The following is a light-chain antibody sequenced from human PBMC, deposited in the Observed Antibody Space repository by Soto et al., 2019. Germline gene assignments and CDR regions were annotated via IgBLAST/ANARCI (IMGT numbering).Light chain of an antibody. J-gene: IGLJ2*01. V-gene: IGLV2-14*03. CDR3: SSYSSSSALV. CDR2: DVS. CDR1: SADIGAFNY. Sequence: QSALTQPASVSGSPGQSITISCAGTSADIGAFNYVSWYQHHPGKAPKLLIYDVSDRPSGVSPRFSASKSANTASLTISGLQADYEGDYYCSSYSSSSALVFGGGTKLTVL.